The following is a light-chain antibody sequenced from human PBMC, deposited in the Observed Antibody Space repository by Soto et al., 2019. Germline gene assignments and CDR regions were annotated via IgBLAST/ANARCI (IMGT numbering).Light chain of an antibody. V-gene: IGLV2-14*01. CDR3: TSYASSSTLVV. J-gene: IGLJ2*01. CDR1: SSDIGGYDY. CDR2: DVN. Sequence: QSALTQPASVSGSPGQSITLSCTGTSSDIGGYDYVSWYQRYPGKAPKLIIYDVNNRPSGVSNRFSGSKSGNTASLTISGLQAEDEAEYYCTSYASSSTLVVFGGGTKLTVL.